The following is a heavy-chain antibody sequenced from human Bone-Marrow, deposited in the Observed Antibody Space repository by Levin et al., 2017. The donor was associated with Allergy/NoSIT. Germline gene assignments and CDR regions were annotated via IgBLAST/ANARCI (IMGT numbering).Heavy chain of an antibody. V-gene: IGHV1-2*06. CDR3: ATGSTEDYFYYYMDV. J-gene: IGHJ6*03. Sequence: ASVKVSCKASGYTFSGYYIHWVRQAPGQGLEWMGRINPNSGGTDYPQKFQGRVTMTRDTSISTAYMELSRLTSDDTAIYYCATGSTEDYFYYYMDVWGKGTTVTVSS. CDR1: GYTFSGYY. CDR2: INPNSGGT. D-gene: IGHD2-2*01.